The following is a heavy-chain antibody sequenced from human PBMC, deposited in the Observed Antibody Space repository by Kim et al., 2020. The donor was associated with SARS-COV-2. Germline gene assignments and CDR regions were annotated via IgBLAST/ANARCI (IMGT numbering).Heavy chain of an antibody. Sequence: SETLSLTCTVSGGSVASGGDYWTWIRQHPGEGPEWIGYGYYSGKTYYNPSLQSRLSISVDTSKNHFSLNLTSVTAADTAVYYCARGKGYYYDTRGNAKGWFDAWGQGTRVTVST. CDR3: ARGKGYYYDTRGNAKGWFDA. CDR2: GYYSGKT. V-gene: IGHV4-31*03. J-gene: IGHJ5*02. CDR1: GGSVASGGDY. D-gene: IGHD3-22*01.